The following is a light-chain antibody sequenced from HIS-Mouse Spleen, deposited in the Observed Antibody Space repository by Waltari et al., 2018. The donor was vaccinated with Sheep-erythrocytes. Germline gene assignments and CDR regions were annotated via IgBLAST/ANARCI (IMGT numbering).Light chain of an antibody. V-gene: IGLV2-11*01. CDR2: DVS. Sequence: QSALTQPRSVSGSPGQSLTISCTGTSTDVGGYHYVSWYQQHPGKAPKLMIYDVSKRPSGVPDRFSGSKSGNTASLTISGLQAEDEADYYCCSYAGSYNHVFATGTKVTVL. CDR3: CSYAGSYNHV. CDR1: STDVGGYHY. J-gene: IGLJ1*01.